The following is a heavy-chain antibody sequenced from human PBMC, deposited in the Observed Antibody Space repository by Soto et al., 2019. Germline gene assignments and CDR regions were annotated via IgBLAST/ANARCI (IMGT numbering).Heavy chain of an antibody. CDR3: WISEHWLGGRNYYYYGMDV. CDR2: IILILGIA. V-gene: IGHV1-69*02. D-gene: IGHD6-19*01. CDR1: GGTFSSYT. Sequence: QVQLVQSGAEVKKPGSSVKVSCKASGGTFSSYTISWVRQAPGQGLEWMGRIILILGIANYAQKFQGRVTITADKSTSTAYMELSSLRSEVTAVYYCWISEHWLGGRNYYYYGMDVWGQGTTVTVSS. J-gene: IGHJ6*02.